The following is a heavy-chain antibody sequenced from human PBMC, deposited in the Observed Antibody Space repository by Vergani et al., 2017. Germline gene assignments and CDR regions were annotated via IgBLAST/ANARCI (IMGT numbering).Heavy chain of an antibody. CDR1: VFTFSSYA. V-gene: IGHV3-23*01. J-gene: IGHJ6*03. CDR3: ANLPLVPHYYYYMDV. CDR2: ISGSGGST. D-gene: IGHD3-16*01. Sequence: EVQLLEPGGGLVQPGGSLRLSCAASVFTFSSYAMSWVRQAPGKGLEWVSAISGSGGSTYYADSVKGRFTISRDNSKNTLYLQMNSLRAEDTAVYYCANLPLVPHYYYYMDVWGKGTTVTVSS.